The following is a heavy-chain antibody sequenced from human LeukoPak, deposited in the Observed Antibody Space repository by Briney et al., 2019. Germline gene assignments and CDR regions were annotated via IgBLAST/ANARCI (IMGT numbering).Heavy chain of an antibody. V-gene: IGHV1-2*02. J-gene: IGHJ4*02. CDR3: ARTREGVWGSYSP. CDR1: GYSFTDYY. D-gene: IGHD3-16*01. CDR2: INPKSGGT. Sequence: GASVEVSCKASGYSFTDYYIHWVRLAPGQGLEWMGWINPKSGGTHYAQKFQGRVSMTRDTSINTVHLELSSLKTNDTAVYYCARTREGVWGSYSPWGQGTLVTVSS.